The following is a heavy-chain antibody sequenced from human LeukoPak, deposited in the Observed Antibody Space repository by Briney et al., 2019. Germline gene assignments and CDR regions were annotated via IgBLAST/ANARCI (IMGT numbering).Heavy chain of an antibody. D-gene: IGHD3-22*01. Sequence: WASVKVSCKASGYTFTSYDINWVRQATGQGLEWMGWMNPNSGNTGYAQKFQGRVTMTRNTSISTAYMELSSLRSDDTAMYYCVRDLGVDTTMIFFDYWGQGSLVTVSS. CDR3: VRDLGVDTTMIFFDY. CDR1: GYTFTSYD. V-gene: IGHV1-8*01. J-gene: IGHJ4*02. CDR2: MNPNSGNT.